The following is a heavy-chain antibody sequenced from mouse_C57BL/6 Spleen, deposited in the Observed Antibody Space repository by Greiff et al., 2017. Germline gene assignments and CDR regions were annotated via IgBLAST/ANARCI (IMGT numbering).Heavy chain of an antibody. CDR1: GYTFTDYE. D-gene: IGHD3-2*02. V-gene: IGHV1-15*01. CDR2: IDPETGGT. CDR3: TRRKTAQATGFYYAMDY. J-gene: IGHJ4*01. Sequence: QVQLQQSGAELVRPGASVTLSCKASGYTFTDYEMHWVKQTPVHGLEWIGAIDPETGGTAYNQKFKGKAILTADKSSSTAYMELRSLTSEDSAVYHCTRRKTAQATGFYYAMDYWGQGTSVTVSS.